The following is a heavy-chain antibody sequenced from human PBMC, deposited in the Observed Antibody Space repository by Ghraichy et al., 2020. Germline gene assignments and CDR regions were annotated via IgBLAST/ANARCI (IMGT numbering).Heavy chain of an antibody. CDR3: ARGIGIYDSRTYHTYNWFDP. CDR2: VNHSGST. CDR1: GGSFSGFY. J-gene: IGHJ5*02. V-gene: IGHV4-34*01. Sequence: SETRSLTCAVYGGSFSGFYWSWIRQPPGKALEWIGEVNHSGSTNYNPSLKSRFTISVDSSKNQFSLKLNSVTAADTAVYYCARGIGIYDSRTYHTYNWFDPWGQGILVTVSS. D-gene: IGHD3-22*01.